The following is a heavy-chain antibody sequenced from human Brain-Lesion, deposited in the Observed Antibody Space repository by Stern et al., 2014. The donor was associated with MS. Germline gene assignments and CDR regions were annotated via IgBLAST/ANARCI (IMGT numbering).Heavy chain of an antibody. J-gene: IGHJ4*02. CDR1: GFIFSDYY. D-gene: IGHD2-2*01. CDR3: AISSSRYYFDS. CDR2: ISTTASTI. Sequence: VQLVDSGGTLVKPGGSLRLSCAASGFIFSDYYMNWIRQAPGQGLAWVSYISTTASTIYYADSVKGRFTISRDNTKNSLFLQMSSLRAEDTAVYYCAISSSRYYFDSWGLGTLVTVSS. V-gene: IGHV3-11*01.